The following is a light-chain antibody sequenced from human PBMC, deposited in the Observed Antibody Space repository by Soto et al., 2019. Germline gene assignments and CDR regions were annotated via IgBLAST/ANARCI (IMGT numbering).Light chain of an antibody. CDR2: AAS. CDR3: QQLNSYPFT. CDR1: QNIKTY. J-gene: IGKJ5*01. Sequence: DIQMTQSTSSLSASVGDSVTITCRASQNIKTYLNWYQQKPGKAPKLLIYAASTLQSGVPSRFSGSGSGTDFTLTISSLQPEDFATYYCQQLNSYPFTFGQGTRLEIK. V-gene: IGKV1-9*01.